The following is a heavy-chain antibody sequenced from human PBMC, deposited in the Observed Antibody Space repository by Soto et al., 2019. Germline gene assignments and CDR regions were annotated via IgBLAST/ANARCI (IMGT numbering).Heavy chain of an antibody. Sequence: QVQLVQSGAELKKPGASVKVSCKASGYTFSNYDMNWVRQATGQGPEWIGWVNPNNGDTDYAQKFQGRVTLATDISTATAYMELTSLRSEDTAIYYCAKVSRKGSAIDCDYWGKGTLITVSS. CDR1: GYTFSNYD. CDR3: AKVSRKGSAIDCDY. V-gene: IGHV1-8*01. D-gene: IGHD3-10*01. CDR2: VNPNNGDT. J-gene: IGHJ4*02.